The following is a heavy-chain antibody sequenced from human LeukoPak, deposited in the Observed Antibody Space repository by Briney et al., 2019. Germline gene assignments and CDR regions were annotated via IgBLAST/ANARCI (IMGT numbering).Heavy chain of an antibody. Sequence: SETLSLTWAVSGYSISSGYYWGWTRQPPGKGLEWIGSIYHSGSTYYNPSLKSRVTISVDTSKNQFSLKLSSVTAADTAVYYCARHKRWLQFSFDPWGQGTLVTVSS. CDR1: GYSISSGYY. CDR2: IYHSGST. D-gene: IGHD5-24*01. V-gene: IGHV4-38-2*01. CDR3: ARHKRWLQFSFDP. J-gene: IGHJ5*02.